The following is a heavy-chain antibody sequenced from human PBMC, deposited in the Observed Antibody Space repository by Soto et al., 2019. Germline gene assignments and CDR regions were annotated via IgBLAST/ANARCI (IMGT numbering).Heavy chain of an antibody. CDR3: VRFWFLQYSDALTDYTDAFEY. J-gene: IGHJ4*02. V-gene: IGHV4-39*01. Sequence: PSETLSLTCTVSGGSISSDSYYWGWIRQSPEEGLEWIASISYSGSTYYNPTLKSRLIISVDTSKSQFSLKLSSVTAADTAVYYCVRFWFLQYSDALTDYTDAFEYWGQGTLV. CDR1: GGSISSDSYY. CDR2: ISYSGST. D-gene: IGHD3-9*01.